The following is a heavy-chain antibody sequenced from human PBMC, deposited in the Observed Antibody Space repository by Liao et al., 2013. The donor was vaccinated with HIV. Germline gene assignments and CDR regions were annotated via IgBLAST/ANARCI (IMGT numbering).Heavy chain of an antibody. D-gene: IGHD1/OR15-1a*01. V-gene: IGHV4-39*07. Sequence: QVQLQESGPGLVKPSQTLSLTCTVSGGSINSSPYYWGWIRQPPGKGLEWIATIDYGGFTYYNSFLKSRVTISADTSQNQFSLNLRSVTAADTALYYCARGGTTLVFVSFDAWGQGTLVSVSS. CDR1: GGSINSSPYY. CDR2: IDYGGFT. CDR3: ARGGTTLVFVSFDA. J-gene: IGHJ5*02.